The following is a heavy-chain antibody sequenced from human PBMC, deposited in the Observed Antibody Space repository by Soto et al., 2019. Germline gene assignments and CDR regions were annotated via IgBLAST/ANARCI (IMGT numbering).Heavy chain of an antibody. D-gene: IGHD3-10*01. CDR2: NNPNNGNT. Sequence: QVQLVQSGAEVKKPGASVKVSCKASGYTFTDNGVSWMRQAPGQGLEWMGWNNPNNGNTKYAQNFPGRVTMTTDTSTSTAYVELRSLRSDDTAMYYCASSSISVIFYYYYWGQGTLVTVSS. CDR1: GYTFTDNG. J-gene: IGHJ4*02. CDR3: ASSSISVIFYYYY. V-gene: IGHV1-18*01.